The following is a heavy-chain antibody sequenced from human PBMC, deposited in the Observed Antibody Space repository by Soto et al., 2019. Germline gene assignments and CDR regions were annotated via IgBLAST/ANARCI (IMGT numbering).Heavy chain of an antibody. CDR2: MNPNSGNT. V-gene: IGHV1-8*01. CDR1: GYTFTSYD. CDR3: ARGRSSTSWSFYYYYGMDV. D-gene: IGHD2-2*01. Sequence: ASVKVSCKASGYTFTSYDINWVRQATGQGLEWMRWMNPNSGNTGYAQKFQGRVTMTRNTSISTAYMELSSLRSEDTAVYYCARGRSSTSWSFYYYYGMDVWGQGTTVTVSS. J-gene: IGHJ6*02.